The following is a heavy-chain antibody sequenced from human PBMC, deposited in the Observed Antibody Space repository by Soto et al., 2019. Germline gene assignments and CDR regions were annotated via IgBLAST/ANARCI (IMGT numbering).Heavy chain of an antibody. Sequence: GGSLRLSCAASGFTFSSYWMHWVRQAPGKGLVWVSRINSDGSSTSYADSVKGRFTISRDNAKNTLYLQMNSLRAEDTAVYYCARDLPPPVNYYYYYGMDVWGQGTTVTVSS. J-gene: IGHJ6*02. CDR2: INSDGSST. V-gene: IGHV3-74*01. CDR3: ARDLPPPVNYYYYYGMDV. CDR1: GFTFSSYW.